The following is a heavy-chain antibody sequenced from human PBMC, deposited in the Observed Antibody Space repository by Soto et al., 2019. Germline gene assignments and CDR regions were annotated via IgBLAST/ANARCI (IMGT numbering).Heavy chain of an antibody. CDR2: ISGSGGST. Sequence: GGSLRLSCAASGFTFSSYAMSWVRQAPGKGLEWVSGISGSGGSTYYADSVKGRFTISRDNAKNTLYLQMNSLRAEDTAVYYCASPLYGDGAFDIWGQGTMVTVS. D-gene: IGHD4-17*01. V-gene: IGHV3-23*01. J-gene: IGHJ3*02. CDR1: GFTFSSYA. CDR3: ASPLYGDGAFDI.